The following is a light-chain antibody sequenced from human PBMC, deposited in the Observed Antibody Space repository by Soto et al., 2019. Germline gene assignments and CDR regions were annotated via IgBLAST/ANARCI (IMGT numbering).Light chain of an antibody. Sequence: QSALTQPPSASGSPGQSVTISCTGTSSDVGGYTYVSWYQQHPGKAPKPMIYEVTKRPSGVPDRFSGSKSGNTASLTVSGLKDEDEADYYCSSYAGSNNYVFGTGTKVNVL. CDR3: SSYAGSNNYV. CDR2: EVT. CDR1: SSDVGGYTY. J-gene: IGLJ1*01. V-gene: IGLV2-8*01.